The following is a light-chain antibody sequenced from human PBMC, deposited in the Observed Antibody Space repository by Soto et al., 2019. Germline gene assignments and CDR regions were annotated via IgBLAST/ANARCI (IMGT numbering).Light chain of an antibody. V-gene: IGKV1-5*03. CDR2: KAS. J-gene: IGKJ1*01. CDR3: QHYNSYSEA. CDR1: QTISSW. Sequence: IHITPSPSTLSGCLRYGFTITCRASQTISSWLAWYQQKPGKAPKLLIYKASTLKSGVPSRFSGSGSGTEFTLTISSLQPDDFATYYCQHYNSYSEAFGQGTKVDI.